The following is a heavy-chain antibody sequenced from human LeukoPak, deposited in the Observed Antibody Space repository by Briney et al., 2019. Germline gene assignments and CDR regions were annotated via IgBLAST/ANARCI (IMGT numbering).Heavy chain of an antibody. D-gene: IGHD3-22*01. CDR1: GFTFSSYA. V-gene: IGHV3-23*01. CDR3: ARDVETYYYDSSGCVAMDV. CDR2: ISGSGGST. J-gene: IGHJ6*03. Sequence: GGSLRLSCAASGFTFSSYAMSWVRQAPGKGLEWVSAISGSGGSTYDADSVKGRFTISRDNSKNTLYLQMNSLRAEDTAVYYCARDVETYYYDSSGCVAMDVWGKGTTVTVSS.